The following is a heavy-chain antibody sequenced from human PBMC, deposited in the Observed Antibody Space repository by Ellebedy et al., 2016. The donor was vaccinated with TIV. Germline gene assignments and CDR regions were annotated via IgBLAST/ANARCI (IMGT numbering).Heavy chain of an antibody. Sequence: AASVKVSCKASGYTFTSYGISWVRQAPGQGLEWMGWISAYNGNTNYAQKLQGRVTMTTDTSTSTAYMELRSLRSDDTAVYYCARAPKYCTNGVCMYWFDPWGQGTLVTVSS. V-gene: IGHV1-18*01. D-gene: IGHD2-8*01. CDR3: ARAPKYCTNGVCMYWFDP. J-gene: IGHJ5*02. CDR2: ISAYNGNT. CDR1: GYTFTSYG.